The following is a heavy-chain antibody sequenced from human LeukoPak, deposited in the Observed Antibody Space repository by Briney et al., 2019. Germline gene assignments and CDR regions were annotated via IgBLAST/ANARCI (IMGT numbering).Heavy chain of an antibody. V-gene: IGHV4-31*03. CDR1: GGSISGSAYF. Sequence: PSETLSLTCTVSGGSISGSAYFWSWIRQHPGKGLELIGYIYYSGSTYYNPSLKSRVTISLDTSKSQFSLKLSSVTAADAAIYYCARGVIWGSYRPVDYWGQGTLVTVSS. CDR3: ARGVIWGSYRPVDY. CDR2: IYYSGST. J-gene: IGHJ4*02. D-gene: IGHD3-16*02.